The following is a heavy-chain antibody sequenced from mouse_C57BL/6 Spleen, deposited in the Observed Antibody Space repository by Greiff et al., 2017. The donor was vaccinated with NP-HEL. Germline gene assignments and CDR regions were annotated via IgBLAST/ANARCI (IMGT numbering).Heavy chain of an antibody. Sequence: EVMLVESGGGLVKPGGSLKLSCAASGFTFSSYTMSWVRQTPEKRLEWVATISGGGGNTYYPDSVKGRFTISRDNAKNTLYLQMSSLRSEDTALYYCARRDYGNYGGAMDYWGQGTSVTVSS. V-gene: IGHV5-9*01. CDR1: GFTFSSYT. CDR2: ISGGGGNT. CDR3: ARRDYGNYGGAMDY. D-gene: IGHD2-1*01. J-gene: IGHJ4*01.